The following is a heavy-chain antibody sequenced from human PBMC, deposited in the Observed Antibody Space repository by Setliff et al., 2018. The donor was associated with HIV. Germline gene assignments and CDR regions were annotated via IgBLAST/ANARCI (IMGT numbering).Heavy chain of an antibody. CDR3: ARVVSRREDRGTWMKLWLAPYYMDV. D-gene: IGHD3-10*01. V-gene: IGHV4-59*01. J-gene: IGHJ6*03. CDR2: VSSSGTT. Sequence: PSETLSLTCAVSGGSITNKYWSWIRQPPGKGLEWLGYVSSSGTTHYTPSPESRLTISVDTSKNQVSLRLSSLTAADTAVYFCARVVSRREDRGTWMKLWLAPYYMDVWGKGTTVTVSS. CDR1: GGSITNKY.